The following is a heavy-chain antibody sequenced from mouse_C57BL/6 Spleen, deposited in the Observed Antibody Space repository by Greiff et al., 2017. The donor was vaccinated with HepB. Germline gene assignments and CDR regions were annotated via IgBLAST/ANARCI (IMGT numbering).Heavy chain of an antibody. CDR1: GYTFTSYW. CDR3: ARWDYYYGSSPYFDY. D-gene: IGHD1-1*01. Sequence: QVQLQQPGAELVKPGASVKLSCKASGYTFTSYWMHWVKQRPGQGLEWIGMIHPNSGSTNYNEKFKSKATLTVDKSSSTAYMQLSSLTSEDSAVYYCARWDYYYGSSPYFDYWGQGTTLTVSS. J-gene: IGHJ2*01. CDR2: IHPNSGST. V-gene: IGHV1-64*01.